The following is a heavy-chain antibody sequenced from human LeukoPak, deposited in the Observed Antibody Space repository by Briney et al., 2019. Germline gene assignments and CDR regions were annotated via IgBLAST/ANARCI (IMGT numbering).Heavy chain of an antibody. D-gene: IGHD4-17*01. J-gene: IGHJ4*02. CDR3: ARGLYGDYRGAGYY. Sequence: ASVKVSCKASGYTFTRYDSNWVRQATGQGLEWMGWMNPNSGNTGYAQKFQGRVTMTRNTSINTAYMDLSSLKSEDTAVYYCARGLYGDYRGAGYYWGQGTLVSLFS. CDR1: GYTFTRYD. V-gene: IGHV1-8*01. CDR2: MNPNSGNT.